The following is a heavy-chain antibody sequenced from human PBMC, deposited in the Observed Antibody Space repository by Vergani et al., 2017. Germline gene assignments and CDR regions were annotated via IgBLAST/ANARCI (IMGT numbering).Heavy chain of an antibody. CDR1: GFTLSSYA. Sequence: EVQLVESGGGLVKPGGSLRLSCAASGFTLSSYAMSWVRQAPGKGLEWVSAIGGSGGSTYYADSVKGRFTISRDKSQNTLYLQMNSLRAEDTAVYYCAKENRERSSNYYDSSGYRFYFDYWDRGTLVAVSS. J-gene: IGHJ4*02. D-gene: IGHD3-22*01. CDR2: IGGSGGST. V-gene: IGHV3-23*04. CDR3: AKENRERSSNYYDSSGYRFYFDY.